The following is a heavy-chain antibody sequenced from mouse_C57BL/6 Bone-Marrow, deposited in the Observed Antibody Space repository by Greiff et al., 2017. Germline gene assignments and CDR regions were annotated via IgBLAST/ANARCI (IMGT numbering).Heavy chain of an antibody. CDR2: IDPEDGDT. J-gene: IGHJ2*01. CDR1: GFNIKDYY. Sequence: EVQLQQSGAELVRPGASVKLSCTASGFNIKDYYMHWVKQRPEQGLEWIGRIDPEDGDTEYAPKFQGKATMTADTSSNTAYLQLSSLTSKYTAVYYCTVFDGYYCDYWGQGTTLTVSS. D-gene: IGHD2-3*01. CDR3: TVFDGYYCDY. V-gene: IGHV14-1*01.